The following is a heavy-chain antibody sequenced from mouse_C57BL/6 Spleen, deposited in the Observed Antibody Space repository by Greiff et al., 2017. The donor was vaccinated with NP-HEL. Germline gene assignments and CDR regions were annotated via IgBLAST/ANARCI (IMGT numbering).Heavy chain of an antibody. CDR2: IHPNSGST. Sequence: QVQLQQPGAELVKPGASVKLSCKASGYTFTSYWMHWVKQRPGQGLEWIGMIHPNSGSTNYNEKFKSKATLTVDKSSSTAYMQLSSLTSEDSAVYYCASVPQAYGSSPWFAYWGQGTLVTVSA. CDR3: ASVPQAYGSSPWFAY. CDR1: GYTFTSYW. D-gene: IGHD1-1*01. V-gene: IGHV1-64*01. J-gene: IGHJ3*01.